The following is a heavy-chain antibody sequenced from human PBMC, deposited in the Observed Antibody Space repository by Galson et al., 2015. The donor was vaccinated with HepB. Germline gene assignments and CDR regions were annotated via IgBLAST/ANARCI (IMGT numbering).Heavy chain of an antibody. CDR3: ANFDCGGDCYHHNWFDP. V-gene: IGHV3-30*02. Sequence: SLRLSCAASGFTFSSYGMHWVRQAPGKGLEWVAFIRYDGSNKYYADSVKGRFTISRDNSKNTLYLQMNSLRAEDTAVYYCANFDCGGDCYHHNWFDPWGQGTLVTVSS. J-gene: IGHJ5*02. CDR2: IRYDGSNK. CDR1: GFTFSSYG. D-gene: IGHD2-21*02.